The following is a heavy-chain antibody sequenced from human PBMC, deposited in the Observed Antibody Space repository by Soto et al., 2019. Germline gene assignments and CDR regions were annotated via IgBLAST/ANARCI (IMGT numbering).Heavy chain of an antibody. Sequence: QVQLVQSGAEVKKPGSSVKVSCKASGGTFSSYAISWVRQAPGQGLEWMGGIIPIFGTANYAQKFQGRVTITADESTSTAYMELSSLRSEDTAVYYCARGASDYGGNSVDFDYWGQGALVTVSS. CDR2: IIPIFGTA. CDR1: GGTFSSYA. D-gene: IGHD4-17*01. V-gene: IGHV1-69*01. CDR3: ARGASDYGGNSVDFDY. J-gene: IGHJ4*02.